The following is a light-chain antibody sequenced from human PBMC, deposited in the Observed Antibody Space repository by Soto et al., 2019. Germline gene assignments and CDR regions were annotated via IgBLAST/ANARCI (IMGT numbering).Light chain of an antibody. CDR2: CAS. CDR1: QSVSSSY. CDR3: QQYHSYWT. Sequence: EVMLTQSPCTLSLSPGERATLSCRASQSVSSSYLAWYQQKPGQAPRLLIYCASTRATGIPARFSGSGSGTEFTLTISSLQTDDFSTYYCQQYHSYWTFGQRTKVDI. J-gene: IGKJ1*01. V-gene: IGKV3-20*01.